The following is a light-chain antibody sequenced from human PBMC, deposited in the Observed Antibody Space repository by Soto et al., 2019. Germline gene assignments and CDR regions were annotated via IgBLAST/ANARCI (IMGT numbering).Light chain of an antibody. CDR2: KDT. Sequence: SYELTQPPSVSVSPGQTAKITCSGDELPKEYAYWYRQKPGQAPVLLIYKDTERPSGIPERFSGSSSGTTVTLTISGVQAEDEGDYYCQSSDSTDIYWVFGGGTKLTVL. CDR1: ELPKEY. J-gene: IGLJ3*02. CDR3: QSSDSTDIYWV. V-gene: IGLV3-25*02.